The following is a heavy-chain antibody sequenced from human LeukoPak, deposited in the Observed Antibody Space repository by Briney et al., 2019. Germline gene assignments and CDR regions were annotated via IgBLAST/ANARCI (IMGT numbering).Heavy chain of an antibody. D-gene: IGHD6-13*01. CDR1: GFTLSRYG. J-gene: IGHJ6*02. Sequence: GGSLTLSCAASGFTLSRYGMSWVRQAPGKGLEWVSAISGSGGSTYYADSLKGRFTISRDNSKNTLYLQMNSLRAEDTAVYYCAKVRPTTAAGDYYYHGMDVWGQGTTVTVSS. CDR3: AKVRPTTAAGDYYYHGMDV. V-gene: IGHV3-23*01. CDR2: ISGSGGST.